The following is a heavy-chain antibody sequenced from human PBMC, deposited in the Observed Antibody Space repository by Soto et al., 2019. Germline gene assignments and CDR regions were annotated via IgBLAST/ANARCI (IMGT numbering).Heavy chain of an antibody. V-gene: IGHV3-7*01. CDR1: GFAFSTYW. D-gene: IGHD3-22*01. CDR3: ARGGTAMIVVGAFDV. Sequence: EVQLVESGGGLVQPGGSLRLSWAASGFAFSTYWMSWVRQAPGKGLEWVATIKQDGSEKYYVDSVKGRFTISRDKAKNPLYLLMNSLTAEAPAVYHCARGGTAMIVVGAFDVWGQGDLVTVS. CDR2: IKQDGSEK. J-gene: IGHJ4*02.